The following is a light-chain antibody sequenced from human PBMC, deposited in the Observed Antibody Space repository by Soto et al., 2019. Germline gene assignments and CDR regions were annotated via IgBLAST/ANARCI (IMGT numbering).Light chain of an antibody. J-gene: IGLJ1*01. V-gene: IGLV2-18*01. CDR2: EVS. Sequence: QSALTQPPSVSGSPGQSVTISCTGTSSDPGSYSRVSWYQQPPGTAPKLIIYEVSNRPSGVPDRFSGSKSGSTASLTISGLQAEDEAYYCCSYVGATTYVFGSGTKVTVL. CDR1: SSDPGSYSR. CDR3: SYVGATTYV.